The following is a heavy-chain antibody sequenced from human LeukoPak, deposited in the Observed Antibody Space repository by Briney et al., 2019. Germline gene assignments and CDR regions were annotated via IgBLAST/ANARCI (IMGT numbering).Heavy chain of an antibody. V-gene: IGHV3-33*01. J-gene: IGHJ4*02. CDR1: GFTFSSYG. D-gene: IGHD5-24*01. Sequence: GGSLRLSCAASGFTFSSYGMHWVRQAPGKGLEWVAVIWYGGSNKYYADSVKGRFTISRDNSKNTLYLQMNSLRAEDTAVYYCARDRPPMATIDYWGQGTLVTVSS. CDR2: IWYGGSNK. CDR3: ARDRPPMATIDY.